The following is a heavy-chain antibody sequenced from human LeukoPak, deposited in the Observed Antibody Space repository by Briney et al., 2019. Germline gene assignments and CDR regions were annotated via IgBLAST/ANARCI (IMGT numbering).Heavy chain of an antibody. D-gene: IGHD3-22*01. CDR2: ISSNGGST. CDR3: AKKGYYDGSGYYMYYFDH. V-gene: IGHV3-64*01. CDR1: GFTFSSYA. Sequence: GGSLRLSCAASGFTFSSYAMHWVRQAPGKGLEYVSAISSNGGSTYYANSVKGRFTISRDNSKNTLYLQMTSLRVEDTAVYYCAKKGYYDGSGYYMYYFDHWGQGTLVTVSS. J-gene: IGHJ4*02.